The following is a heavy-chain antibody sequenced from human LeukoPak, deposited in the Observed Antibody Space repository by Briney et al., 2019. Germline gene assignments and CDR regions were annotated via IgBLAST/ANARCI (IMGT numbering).Heavy chain of an antibody. CDR3: ARGRIAVAGDCFDY. V-gene: IGHV1-2*04. D-gene: IGHD6-19*01. Sequence: ASVKVSCKASGYTFTSYDINWVRQAPGQGLEWMGWINPNSGGTNYAQKFQGWVTMTRDTSISTAYMELSRLRSDDTAVYYCARGRIAVAGDCFDYWGQGTLVTVSS. CDR1: GYTFTSYD. J-gene: IGHJ4*02. CDR2: INPNSGGT.